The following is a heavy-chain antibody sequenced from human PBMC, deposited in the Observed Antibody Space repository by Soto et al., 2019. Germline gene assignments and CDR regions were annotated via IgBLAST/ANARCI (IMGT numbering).Heavy chain of an antibody. Sequence: PSETLSLTCTVSGGSISSYYWSWIRQPPGKGLEWIGYIYYSGSTNYNPSLKSRVTISVDTSKNQFSLKLSSVTAADTAVYYCARSYCSSTSCRRWFDPWGQGTLVTVSS. J-gene: IGHJ5*02. CDR3: ARSYCSSTSCRRWFDP. D-gene: IGHD2-2*01. CDR1: GGSISSYY. CDR2: IYYSGST. V-gene: IGHV4-59*01.